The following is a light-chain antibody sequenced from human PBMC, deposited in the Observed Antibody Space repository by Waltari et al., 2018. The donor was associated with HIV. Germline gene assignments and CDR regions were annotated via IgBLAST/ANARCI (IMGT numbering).Light chain of an antibody. J-gene: IGLJ1*01. CDR3: QVWDSSSDAYV. Sequence: SYVLAQPPSVSVAPGKTARTTCGGNNIGRKSVHWYQQKPGQAPVVVIYYDSDRSSGIPERFSGSNSGNTATLTISRVEAGDEADYYCQVWDSSSDAYVFGTGTKVTVL. V-gene: IGLV3-21*04. CDR2: YDS. CDR1: NIGRKS.